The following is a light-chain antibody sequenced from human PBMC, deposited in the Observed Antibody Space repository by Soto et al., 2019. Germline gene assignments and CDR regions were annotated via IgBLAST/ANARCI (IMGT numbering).Light chain of an antibody. CDR3: SSYAGSSNV. J-gene: IGLJ1*01. V-gene: IGLV2-8*01. Sequence: QSVLTQPPSAAGSPGQSVAISCTGTSSDVGGYNYVSWYQQHPGKAPKLMIYEVNKRPSGVPDRVSGSKSGNTASLTVSGLQAEDEADYYCSSYAGSSNVFGAGTMVTGL. CDR1: SSDVGGYNY. CDR2: EVN.